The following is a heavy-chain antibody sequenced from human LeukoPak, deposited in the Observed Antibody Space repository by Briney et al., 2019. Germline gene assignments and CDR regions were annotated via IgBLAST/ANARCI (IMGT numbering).Heavy chain of an antibody. V-gene: IGHV4-39*01. CDR3: AVLNYYDSSGYLDY. CDR1: GGSISSSGYY. D-gene: IGHD3-22*01. J-gene: IGHJ4*02. Sequence: SETLSLTGTVSGGSISSSGYYWGWIRQPPGKWLEWVGSIYYSGSTYYNPSLKSRVTISVDTSKTQFSLKLSSVTAADTAVYYCAVLNYYDSSGYLDYWGQGTLVTVSS. CDR2: IYYSGST.